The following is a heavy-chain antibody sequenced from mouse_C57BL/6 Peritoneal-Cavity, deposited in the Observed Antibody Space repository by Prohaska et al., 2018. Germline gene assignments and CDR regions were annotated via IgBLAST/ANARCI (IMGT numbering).Heavy chain of an antibody. CDR3: MRYGSYWYFDV. J-gene: IGHJ1*03. CDR1: GFTFSGFW. V-gene: IGHV11-2*01. Sequence: EVQLLETGGGLVQPGGSRGLSCEGSGFTFSGFWMSWVRQTPGKTLEWIGDINSDGSAMNYAPSIKDRVTIFRDNDKSTLYLQMSNVRSEDTATYFCMRYGSYWYFDVWGTGTTVTVSS. D-gene: IGHD1-1*01. CDR2: INSDGSAM.